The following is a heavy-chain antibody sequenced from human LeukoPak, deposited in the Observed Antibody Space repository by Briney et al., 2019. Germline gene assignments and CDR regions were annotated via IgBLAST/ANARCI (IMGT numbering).Heavy chain of an antibody. D-gene: IGHD5-18*01. CDR1: GGSISSYY. V-gene: IGHV4-59*08. J-gene: IGHJ4*02. CDR2: IYYSGST. CDR3: ARLWVDTAMVYFDY. Sequence: PSETLSLTCTVSGGSISSYYWSWIRQPPGKGLEWIGYIYYSGSTNYNPSLKSRVTISVDTSKNQFSLKLSSVTAADTAVYYCARLWVDTAMVYFDYWGQGTLVTVSS.